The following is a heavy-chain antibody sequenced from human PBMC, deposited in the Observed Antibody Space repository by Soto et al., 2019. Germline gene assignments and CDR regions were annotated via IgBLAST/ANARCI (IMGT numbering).Heavy chain of an antibody. J-gene: IGHJ4*02. CDR2: IYYSGSP. D-gene: IGHD2-15*01. CDR1: GGSISSGDYY. CDR3: ASRGTTTDCSGGSCYARGFDY. Sequence: QVQLQESGPGLVKPSQTLSLTCTVSGGSISSGDYYWSWIRQPPGKGLEWIGYIYYSGSPYYNPSLKSRVTNSEDTCNNQFSPKLSSVTAADTAVYYCASRGTTTDCSGGSCYARGFDYWGQGTLVTVSS. V-gene: IGHV4-30-4*01.